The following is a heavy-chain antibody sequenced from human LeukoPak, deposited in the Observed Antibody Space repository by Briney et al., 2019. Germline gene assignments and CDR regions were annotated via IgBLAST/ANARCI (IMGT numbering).Heavy chain of an antibody. Sequence: PSETLSLTCNVSSGTISSSSYFWGWIREPPGNGREWIGNIYYTGSSHYNPSLKSRLTISVDTSQNPFSLKLSSVTAADTAVYYCARHIVRPTMLIEYWGQGILVTVSS. CDR3: ARHIVRPTMLIEY. CDR1: SGTISSSSYF. D-gene: IGHD3-16*01. J-gene: IGHJ4*02. CDR2: IYYTGSS. V-gene: IGHV4-39*01.